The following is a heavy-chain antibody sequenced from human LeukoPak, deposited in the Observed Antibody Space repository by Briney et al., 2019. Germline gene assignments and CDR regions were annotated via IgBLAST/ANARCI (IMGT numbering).Heavy chain of an antibody. CDR3: ARAPWGEADTAMVNFDY. D-gene: IGHD5-18*01. V-gene: IGHV1-69*13. J-gene: IGHJ4*02. Sequence: ASVKVSCKASRGTFSSYAISWVRQAPGQGLEWMGGIIPIFGTTNYAQKFQGRVTIIADESTSTVYMELSSLRSEDPAVYYCARAPWGEADTAMVNFDYWGQGTLVTVSS. CDR2: IIPIFGTT. CDR1: RGTFSSYA.